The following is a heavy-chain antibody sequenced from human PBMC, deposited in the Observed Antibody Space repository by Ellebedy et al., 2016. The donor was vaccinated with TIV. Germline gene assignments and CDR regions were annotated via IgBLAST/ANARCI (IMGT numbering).Heavy chain of an antibody. CDR3: ARAEKYTIFGVVPYYYYGMDV. Sequence: ASVTVSCXASGYTFTSYGISWVRQAPGQGLEWMGWISAYNGNTNYAQKFQGRVTITADKSTSTAYMELSSLRSEDTAVYYCARAEKYTIFGVVPYYYYGMDVWGQGTTVTVSS. D-gene: IGHD3-3*01. J-gene: IGHJ6*02. V-gene: IGHV1-18*04. CDR1: GYTFTSYG. CDR2: ISAYNGNT.